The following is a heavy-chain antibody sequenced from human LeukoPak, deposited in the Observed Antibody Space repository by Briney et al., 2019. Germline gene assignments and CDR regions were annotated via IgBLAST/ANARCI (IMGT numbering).Heavy chain of an antibody. Sequence: SGGSLRLSCAASGFTFSNAWMSWVRQAPGKGLEWVGRIKSKTDGGTRDYAAPVKGRFTISRDDSENTLYLQMNSLKTEDTAVYYCTSYYYGSENYYDYWAQGTLVTVS. CDR3: TSYYYGSENYYDY. CDR1: GFTFSNAW. V-gene: IGHV3-15*01. CDR2: IKSKTDGGTR. D-gene: IGHD3-10*01. J-gene: IGHJ4*02.